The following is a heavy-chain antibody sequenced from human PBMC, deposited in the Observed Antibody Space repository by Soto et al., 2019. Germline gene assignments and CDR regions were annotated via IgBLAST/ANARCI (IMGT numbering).Heavy chain of an antibody. CDR3: ARYYTGNGPFDY. J-gene: IGHJ4*02. CDR2: IYHSGST. D-gene: IGHD1-26*01. Sequence: QVQLQESGPRLVKPSGTLSLTCAVSGGSISSSNWWSWVRQPPGKGLEWIGEIYHSGSTSYNPSLKSRVSISVDKSKNQFSLNLSSVTAADTAVYYCARYYTGNGPFDYWGQGTLVTVSS. V-gene: IGHV4-4*02. CDR1: GGSISSSNW.